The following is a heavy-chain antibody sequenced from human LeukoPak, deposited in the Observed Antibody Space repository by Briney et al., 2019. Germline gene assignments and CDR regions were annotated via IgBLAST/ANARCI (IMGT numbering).Heavy chain of an antibody. D-gene: IGHD4-17*01. CDR3: TRDRTTVTTTDYFDY. CDR2: IRSKAYGRTT. V-gene: IGHV3-49*04. J-gene: IGHJ4*02. Sequence: GGSLRLSCTASGFTFGDYGMSWVRQAPGKGLEGVGFIRSKAYGRTTEYAASVKGRFTISRDDSKSIAYLQMTSLKTEDTAVYYCTRDRTTVTTTDYFDYWGQGPLVTVSS. CDR1: GFTFGDYG.